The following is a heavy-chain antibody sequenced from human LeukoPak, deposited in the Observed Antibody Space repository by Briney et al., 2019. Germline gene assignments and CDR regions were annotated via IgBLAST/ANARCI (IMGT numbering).Heavy chain of an antibody. D-gene: IGHD3-22*01. CDR1: GGSITSSNW. J-gene: IGHJ4*02. CDR3: ARGGNYYDSSGLDY. Sequence: TSGTLSLTCAVSGGSITSSNWWSWVRQPPGKGLEWIGEIYHSGSTNYNPSLKSRVTISVDTSKNQFSLKLSSVTAADTAVYYCARGGNYYDSSGLDYWGQGTLVTVPS. V-gene: IGHV4-4*02. CDR2: IYHSGST.